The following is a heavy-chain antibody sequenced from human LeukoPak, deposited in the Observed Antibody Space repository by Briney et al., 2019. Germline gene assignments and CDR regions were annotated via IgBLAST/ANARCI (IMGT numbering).Heavy chain of an antibody. CDR2: IDRDGSRI. D-gene: IGHD4-23*01. V-gene: IGHV3-74*01. CDR3: VRGNDYGGPHY. CDR1: GFTFSSYW. Sequence: GGSLRLSCAVSGFTFSSYWMHWVRQAPGKGLVWVSRIDRDGSRINYADSVKGRFSISRDNGKNTLFLQMNSLRAEDAAVYYCVRGNDYGGPHYWSQGTLVTVSS. J-gene: IGHJ4*02.